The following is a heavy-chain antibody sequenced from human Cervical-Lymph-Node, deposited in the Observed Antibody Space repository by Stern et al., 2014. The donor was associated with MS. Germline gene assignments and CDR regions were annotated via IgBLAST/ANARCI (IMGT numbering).Heavy chain of an antibody. Sequence: QMQLVQSGAEVKKPGASVQVSCKPSGFTFTNYYIHWLRQAPGQRPELMGRIRPKNGDTNYAPKFQGRVIMTRDKSSGFVFLEVTRLRFDDTAVYYCAENMDVWGQGTTVTVSS. J-gene: IGHJ6*02. V-gene: IGHV1-2*02. CDR1: GFTFTNYY. CDR3: AENMDV. CDR2: IRPKNGDT.